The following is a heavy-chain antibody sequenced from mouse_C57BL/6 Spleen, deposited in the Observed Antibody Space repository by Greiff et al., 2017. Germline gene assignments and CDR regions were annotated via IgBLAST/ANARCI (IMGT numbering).Heavy chain of an antibody. CDR2: IDPNSGGT. D-gene: IGHD4-1*01. V-gene: IGHV1-72*01. J-gene: IGHJ4*01. CDR1: GYTFTSYW. CDR3: ARSSGSGTGYYAMDY. Sequence: VQLQQPGAELVKPGASVKLSCKASGYTFTSYWMHWVKQRPGRGLEWIGRIDPNSGGTRSNEKFKGKATLTVDKPSSTAYMQRSSLTSEDSAVYDCARSSGSGTGYYAMDYWGQGTSVTVSS.